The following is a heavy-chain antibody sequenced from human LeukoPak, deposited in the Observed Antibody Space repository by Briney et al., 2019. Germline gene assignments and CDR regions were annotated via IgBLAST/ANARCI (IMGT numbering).Heavy chain of an antibody. Sequence: PSGTLSLTCTVSGGSINNYYWSWIRQPPGKGLECIGYFYYSGSTNYNPSLKSRVAISVDTSKNQFSLKLSSVTAADTAVYYCARAGIAVAGSRYYFDYWGQGTLVTVSS. CDR2: FYYSGST. CDR3: ARAGIAVAGSRYYFDY. J-gene: IGHJ4*02. V-gene: IGHV4-59*01. CDR1: GGSINNYY. D-gene: IGHD6-19*01.